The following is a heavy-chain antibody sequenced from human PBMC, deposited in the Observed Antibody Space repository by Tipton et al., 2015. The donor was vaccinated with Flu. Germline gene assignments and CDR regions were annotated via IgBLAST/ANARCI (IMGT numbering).Heavy chain of an antibody. CDR3: ARHGGYYFDY. CDR1: GGSVSGHY. V-gene: IGHV4-34*01. D-gene: IGHD4-23*01. Sequence: TLSLTCAVYGGSVSGHYWSWIRQPPGKGLEWIGEVNHSGRTNYNPSLKSRVTISVDTSKNQFSLKLSSVNAADTAVYYCARHGGYYFDYWCQGTLVTVSS. J-gene: IGHJ4*02. CDR2: VNHSGRT.